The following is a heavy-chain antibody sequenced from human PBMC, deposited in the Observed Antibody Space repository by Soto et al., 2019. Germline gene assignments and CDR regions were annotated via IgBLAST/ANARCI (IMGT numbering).Heavy chain of an antibody. Sequence: EVQLVESGGVVVQPGGSLRLSCVASGFTFYDYWMNWVRQAPGKGLEWVAIINKDGSERNSVDSVKGRFTISRDNSENSLFLQMNSLRAEATALYYCARDGPDGNDVEYWGQGTLVTVSS. V-gene: IGHV3-7*01. CDR3: ARDGPDGNDVEY. D-gene: IGHD1-1*01. J-gene: IGHJ4*02. CDR1: GFTFYDYW. CDR2: INKDGSER.